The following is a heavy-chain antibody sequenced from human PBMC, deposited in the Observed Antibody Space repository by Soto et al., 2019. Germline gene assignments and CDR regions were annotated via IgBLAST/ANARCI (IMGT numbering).Heavy chain of an antibody. CDR2: IYYSGST. Sequence: SETLSLTCTFSGGSVISGSYYWSWIRQPPGKGLEWIGYIYYSGSTNYNPSLKSRVTISVDTSKNQFSLKLSSVTAADTAVYYCARSWIVYSSGWFFDYWGQGTLVTVSS. D-gene: IGHD6-19*01. J-gene: IGHJ4*02. V-gene: IGHV4-61*01. CDR3: ARSWIVYSSGWFFDY. CDR1: GGSVISGSYY.